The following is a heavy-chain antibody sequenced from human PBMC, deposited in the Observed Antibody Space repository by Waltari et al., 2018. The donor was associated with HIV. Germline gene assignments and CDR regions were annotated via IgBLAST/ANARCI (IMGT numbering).Heavy chain of an antibody. CDR1: GFTFSRSW. V-gene: IGHV3-7*04. D-gene: IGHD3-10*01. J-gene: IGHJ4*02. Sequence: EVQLVESGGGLVQPGGSLRLSCAASGFTFSRSWISWVRTAPGKGLEWVANIKQDGSEKYYVASVNGRFTISRDNAENSLYLQMNSLRAEDTAVYYCARGGFYGSGSKVNWGQGTLVTVSS. CDR2: IKQDGSEK. CDR3: ARGGFYGSGSKVN.